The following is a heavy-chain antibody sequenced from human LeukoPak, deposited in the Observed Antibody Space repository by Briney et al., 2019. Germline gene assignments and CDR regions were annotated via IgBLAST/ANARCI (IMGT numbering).Heavy chain of an antibody. J-gene: IGHJ4*02. V-gene: IGHV3-74*01. Sequence: GESLKISCAASGFTFSSYWVHWVRQAPGKGLVWVSRINSDGSTTIYADSVKGRFTISRDNAKNTLYLQMNSLRAEDTAVYYCARGTTGREYYFDYWGQGTLVTVSS. CDR2: INSDGSTT. CDR3: ARGTTGREYYFDY. D-gene: IGHD1-1*01. CDR1: GFTFSSYW.